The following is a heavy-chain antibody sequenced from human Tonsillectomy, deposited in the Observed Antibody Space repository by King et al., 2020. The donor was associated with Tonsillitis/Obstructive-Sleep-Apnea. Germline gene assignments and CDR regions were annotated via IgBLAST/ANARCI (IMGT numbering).Heavy chain of an antibody. V-gene: IGHV3-33*01. CDR3: ARGLYESRGYPDY. J-gene: IGHJ4*02. D-gene: IGHD3-22*01. CDR2: IWYDGSNK. CDR1: GFTFSNYG. Sequence: VQLVESGGGVVQPGTSLRLSCAASGFTFSNYGMHWVRQAPGKGLEWVAVIWYDGSNKYYADSVKGRFTISRDNSKNTLFLQMNSLRAEDTAMYYCARGLYESRGYPDYWGQGTLVTVSS.